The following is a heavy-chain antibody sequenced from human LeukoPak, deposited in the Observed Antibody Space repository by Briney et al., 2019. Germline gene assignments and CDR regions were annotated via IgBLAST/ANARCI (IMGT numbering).Heavy chain of an antibody. CDR2: MIPIFGTA. D-gene: IGHD2-21*02. J-gene: IGHJ4*02. V-gene: IGHV1-69*13. Sequence: SVTVSCKASVGTFSSYAMSWVGQAPGHGLEWMGGMIPIFGTANYAQKFQGRVTITADESTSTAYMELSSLRSEDTAVYYCARRPDEVTAVVERGDYWGQGTLVTVSS. CDR1: VGTFSSYA. CDR3: ARRPDEVTAVVERGDY.